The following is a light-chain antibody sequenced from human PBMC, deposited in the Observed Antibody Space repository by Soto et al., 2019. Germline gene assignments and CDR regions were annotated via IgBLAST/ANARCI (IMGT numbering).Light chain of an antibody. V-gene: IGKV1-5*03. CDR2: KAS. Sequence: DIQMTQSPSTLSASVGDRVTITCRASQSISSWLAWYQQKPGKAPKLLIYKASSLESGVPSRFSGSGSGTEFPLTISSLQPDDFATYYCQQYSGGFTFGPGTKVDIK. CDR3: QQYSGGFT. J-gene: IGKJ3*01. CDR1: QSISSW.